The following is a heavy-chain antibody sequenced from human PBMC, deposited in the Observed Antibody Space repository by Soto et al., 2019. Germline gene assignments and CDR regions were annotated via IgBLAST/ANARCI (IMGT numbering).Heavy chain of an antibody. D-gene: IGHD6-19*01. CDR3: AKGGWLDN. V-gene: IGHV3-23*01. CDR1: GFTFKTYV. Sequence: EVQVLESGGGLVQPGGSLRLSCATSGFTFKTYVMTWVRQAPGKGLEWVSAISGSGGSTFYADSVKGWFTVSRDNSKNMVYLQMNSLRAEDTGVYYCAKGGWLDNWGQGAQVTVSS. J-gene: IGHJ4*02. CDR2: ISGSGGST.